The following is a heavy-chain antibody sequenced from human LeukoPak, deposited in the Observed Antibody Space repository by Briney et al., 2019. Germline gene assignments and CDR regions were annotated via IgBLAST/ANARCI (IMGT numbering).Heavy chain of an antibody. CDR2: IYSGGST. CDR1: GFTVSSNY. V-gene: IGHV3-53*01. CDR3: ARAPYSSSWYAYFDY. D-gene: IGHD6-13*01. Sequence: GGSLRLSCAASGFTVSSNYMSWVRQAPGKGLEWVSVIYSGGSTYYADSVKGRFTISRDNSKNTLYLQMNSLRAEDTAVYYCARAPYSSSWYAYFDYWGQGTLVTVSS. J-gene: IGHJ4*02.